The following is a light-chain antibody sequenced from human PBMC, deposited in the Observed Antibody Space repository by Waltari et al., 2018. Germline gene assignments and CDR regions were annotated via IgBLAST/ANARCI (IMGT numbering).Light chain of an antibody. CDR3: QNHERLPAT. CDR1: QSIGRS. Sequence: EVVLTQSPGTLSLSPGETATLSCRASQSIGRSLVWYQQKSGQAPMLLIYVAPTRATGIPDRFRVSRSGTDFSLTISRLEAEDFAVYYCQNHERLPATFGQGTKVE. V-gene: IGKV3-20*01. J-gene: IGKJ1*01. CDR2: VAP.